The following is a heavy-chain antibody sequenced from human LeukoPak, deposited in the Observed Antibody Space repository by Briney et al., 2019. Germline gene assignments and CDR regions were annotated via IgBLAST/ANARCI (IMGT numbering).Heavy chain of an antibody. CDR1: GYTYTSYD. CDR3: AKDRALEWALYLNEN. D-gene: IGHD3-3*01. J-gene: IGHJ4*02. CDR2: MNPNSGNT. V-gene: IGHV1-8*03. Sequence: ASVKVSCKASGYTYTSYDINWVRQATGQGLEWMGWMNPNSGNTGYAQKFQGRVTITRNTSISTAYMELSSLRSEDTAVYYCAKDRALEWALYLNENWGQGTLVTVSS.